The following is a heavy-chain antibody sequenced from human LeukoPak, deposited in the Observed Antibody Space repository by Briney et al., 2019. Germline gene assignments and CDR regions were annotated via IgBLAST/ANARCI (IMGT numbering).Heavy chain of an antibody. V-gene: IGHV3-53*01. J-gene: IGHJ4*02. CDR2: IYSDGST. CDR3: ARDIRGGGFDY. CDR1: GFTVSSNY. Sequence: GGSLRLSCAASGFTVSSNYMSWVRQAPGKGPEWVSVIYSDGSTYYADSVKGRFTISRDTSKNTLYLQMNSLRTEDTAVYYCARDIRGGGFDYWGQGTLVTVSS. D-gene: IGHD3-16*01.